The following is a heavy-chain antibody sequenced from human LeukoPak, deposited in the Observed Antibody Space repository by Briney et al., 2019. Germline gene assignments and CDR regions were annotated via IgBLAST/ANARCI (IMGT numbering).Heavy chain of an antibody. CDR3: ARDDYRSSDF. D-gene: IGHD6-6*01. V-gene: IGHV3-7*01. CDR1: GFSFRSYW. Sequence: GRSLRLSCAASGFSFRSYWMSWVRQAPGKGLEWVANIKEDGSEKYYVDSVKGRFTISRDNAKNSLYLQMNSLRVEDTAVYYCARDDYRSSDFWGQGTLVTVPS. CDR2: IKEDGSEK. J-gene: IGHJ4*02.